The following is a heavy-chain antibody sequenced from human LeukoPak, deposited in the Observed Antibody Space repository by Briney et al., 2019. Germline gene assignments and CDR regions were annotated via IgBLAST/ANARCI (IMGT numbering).Heavy chain of an antibody. J-gene: IGHJ3*02. Sequence: ASVKVSRKVSGYTLTELSMHWVRQAPGKGLEWMGGFDPEDGETIYAQKFQGRVTMTEDTSTDTAYMELSSLRSEDTAVYYCATLGSSWEDAFDIWGQGTMDTVSS. D-gene: IGHD1-26*01. CDR1: GYTLTELS. CDR2: FDPEDGET. V-gene: IGHV1-24*01. CDR3: ATLGSSWEDAFDI.